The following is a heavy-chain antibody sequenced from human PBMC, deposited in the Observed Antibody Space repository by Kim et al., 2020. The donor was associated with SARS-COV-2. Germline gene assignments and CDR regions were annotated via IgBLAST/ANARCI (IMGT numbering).Heavy chain of an antibody. Sequence: SETLSLTCTVSGGSITNYYYNWIRQPPGKELEWMGYIFYSGTTNYNPSLKSRVTISLDTSKNQFSLKLTSVTAADTAVYFCARGGTNQLAQSWGQGTLAT. V-gene: IGHV4-59*13. J-gene: IGHJ5*02. CDR3: ARGGTNQLAQS. D-gene: IGHD2-2*01. CDR1: GGSITNYY. CDR2: IFYSGTT.